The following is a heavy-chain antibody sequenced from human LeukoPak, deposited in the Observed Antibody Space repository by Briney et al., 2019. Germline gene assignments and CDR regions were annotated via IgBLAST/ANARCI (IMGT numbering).Heavy chain of an antibody. V-gene: IGHV1-18*04. J-gene: IGHJ4*02. CDR2: ISAYNGNT. CDR3: ARDRSKPEFIANYDFWNGPLNF. Sequence: ASVKVSCKASGYTFMNYGINWIRQAPGQGLEWLGWISAYNGNTKYADKFQDRVTLTTDTSATTAYMELRNLRVDDTAVYFCARDRSKPEFIANYDFWNGPLNFWGQGSLVTVPS. D-gene: IGHD3-3*01. CDR1: GYTFMNYG.